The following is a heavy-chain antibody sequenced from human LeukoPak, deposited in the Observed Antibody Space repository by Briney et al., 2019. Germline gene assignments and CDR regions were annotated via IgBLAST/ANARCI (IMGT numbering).Heavy chain of an antibody. V-gene: IGHV1-18*01. Sequence: ASVKVSRKASGYTFTSYGISWVRQAPGQGLEWMGRISAYNGNTNYAQKLQGRVTMTTDTSTSTAYMELRSLRSDDTAVYYCARYYDILTGYSNFDYWGQGTLVTVSS. J-gene: IGHJ4*02. CDR1: GYTFTSYG. CDR3: ARYYDILTGYSNFDY. D-gene: IGHD3-9*01. CDR2: ISAYNGNT.